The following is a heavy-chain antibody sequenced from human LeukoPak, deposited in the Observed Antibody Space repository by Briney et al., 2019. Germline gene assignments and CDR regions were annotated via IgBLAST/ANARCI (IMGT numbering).Heavy chain of an antibody. Sequence: ESSETLSLTCTVSGGSISSYYWSWIRQPPGKGLEWIGYMYYSGSTNYNPSLKSRVTISVDTSKNQFSLKLSSVTAADTAVYYCARDLVTYYYDSSPPGGLNYYYYGMDVWGQGTTVTVSS. D-gene: IGHD3-22*01. CDR1: GGSISSYY. CDR2: MYYSGST. CDR3: ARDLVTYYYDSSPPGGLNYYYYGMDV. V-gene: IGHV4-59*01. J-gene: IGHJ6*02.